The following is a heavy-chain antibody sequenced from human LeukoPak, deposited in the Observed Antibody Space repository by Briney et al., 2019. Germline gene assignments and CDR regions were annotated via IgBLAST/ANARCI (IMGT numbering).Heavy chain of an antibody. J-gene: IGHJ4*02. CDR3: ARAGDYYGSGSYSNYFDY. CDR2: INPNSGGT. Sequence: ASVKVSCKASGYTFTGYYMHWLRQAPGQGLEWMGWINPNSGGTNYAQKFQGRVTMTRDTSISTAYMELSRLRSEDTALYYCARAGDYYGSGSYSNYFDYWGQGTLVTVSS. V-gene: IGHV1-2*02. CDR1: GYTFTGYY. D-gene: IGHD3-10*01.